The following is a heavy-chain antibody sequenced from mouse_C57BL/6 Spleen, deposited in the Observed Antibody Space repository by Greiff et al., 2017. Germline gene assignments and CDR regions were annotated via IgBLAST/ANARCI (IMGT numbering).Heavy chain of an antibody. CDR3: ARGLTGTWYAY. CDR2: IYPGSGNT. Sequence: QVQLQQSGAELVRPGASVKLSCKASGYTFTDYYINWVKQRPGQGLEWIARIYPGSGNTYYNEKFKGKATLTAEKSSSTAYMQLSSLTSEDSAVYLCARGLTGTWYAYWGQGTLVTVSA. D-gene: IGHD4-1*01. V-gene: IGHV1-76*01. J-gene: IGHJ3*01. CDR1: GYTFTDYY.